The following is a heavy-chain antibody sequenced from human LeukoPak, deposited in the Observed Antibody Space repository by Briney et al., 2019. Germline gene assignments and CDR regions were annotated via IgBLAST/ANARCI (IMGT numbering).Heavy chain of an antibody. V-gene: IGHV3-64*01. CDR3: ARWGGRYPFDY. Sequence: TGGSLRLXCAASGFTFSSYSMHWVRQAPGKGLEYVSAITSNGGRTYYANSVKGRFTISRDNSKNTLYLQMGSLRAEDMAVYYCARWGGRYPFDYWGQGTLVTVPS. J-gene: IGHJ4*02. D-gene: IGHD3-16*02. CDR1: GFTFSSYS. CDR2: ITSNGGRT.